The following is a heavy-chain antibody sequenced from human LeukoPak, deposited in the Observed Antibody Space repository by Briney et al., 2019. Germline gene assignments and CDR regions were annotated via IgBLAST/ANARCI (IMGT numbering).Heavy chain of an antibody. CDR2: INPNSGGT. CDR1: GGTFSSYA. CDR3: ARVVPAARMDV. V-gene: IGHV1-2*06. D-gene: IGHD2-2*01. Sequence: PSASVKVSCKASGGTFSSYAISWVRQAPGQGLEWMGRINPNSGGTNYAQKFQGRVTMTRDTSISTAYMELNRLRSDDTAVYYCARVVPAARMDVWGQGTTVTVSS. J-gene: IGHJ6*02.